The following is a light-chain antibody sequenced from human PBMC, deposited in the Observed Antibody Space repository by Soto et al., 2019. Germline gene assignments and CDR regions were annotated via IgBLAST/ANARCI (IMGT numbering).Light chain of an antibody. Sequence: EIVMTQSPATLSVSPGERATLSCRASQSLTNSFIAWYQQRPGQAPRLLIYDTSSRASGIPDRFSGSGSGTDFTLTISRLETEDFAVFYCQQYGTSETIFGQGTRLEI. V-gene: IGKV3-20*01. CDR2: DTS. CDR1: QSLTNSF. CDR3: QQYGTSETI. J-gene: IGKJ5*01.